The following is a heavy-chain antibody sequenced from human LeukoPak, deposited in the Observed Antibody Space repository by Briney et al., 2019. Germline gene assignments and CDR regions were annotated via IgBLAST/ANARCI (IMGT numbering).Heavy chain of an antibody. CDR2: INRSGST. Sequence: SETLSLTCAVYGGSFSGYYWSWIRQPPGKGLEWIGEINRSGSTNYNPSLKSRVTISVDTSKNQFSLKLSSVTAADTAVYYCASRSIAVAGTEGNFDYWGQGTLVTVSS. CDR1: GGSFSGYY. D-gene: IGHD6-19*01. J-gene: IGHJ4*02. V-gene: IGHV4-34*01. CDR3: ASRSIAVAGTEGNFDY.